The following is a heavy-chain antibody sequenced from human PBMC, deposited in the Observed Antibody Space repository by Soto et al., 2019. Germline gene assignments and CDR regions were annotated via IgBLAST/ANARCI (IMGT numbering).Heavy chain of an antibody. V-gene: IGHV4-30-4*01. CDR1: GGSIRSEDYY. D-gene: IGHD1-26*01. Sequence: QVQLQESGPGLVKPSQTLSLTCTVSGGSIRSEDYYWSWIRQPPGKGLEWIGYICYSGSTAYKSSVRNRVIISVDTSKNHVSLQLNSATAADTDVHYCARVRIVGSTTFESWGQGTLVTFSA. CDR3: ARVRIVGSTTFES. J-gene: IGHJ4*02. CDR2: ICYSGST.